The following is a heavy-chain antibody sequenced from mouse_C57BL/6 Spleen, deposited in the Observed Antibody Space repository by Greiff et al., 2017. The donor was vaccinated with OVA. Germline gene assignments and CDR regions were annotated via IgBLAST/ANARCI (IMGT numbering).Heavy chain of an antibody. CDR2: ISSGSSTI. CDR1: GFTFSDYG. J-gene: IGHJ2*01. Sequence: EVHLVESGGGLVKPGGSLKLSCAASGFTFSDYGMHWVRQAPEKGLEWVAYISSGSSTIYYADTVKGRFTISRDNAKNTLFLQMTSLRSEDTAMYYCARTLAYYCDYWGQGTTLTVSS. V-gene: IGHV5-17*01. CDR3: ARTLAYYCDY.